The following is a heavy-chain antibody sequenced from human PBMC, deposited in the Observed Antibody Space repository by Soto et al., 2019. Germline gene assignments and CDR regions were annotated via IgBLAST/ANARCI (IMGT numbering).Heavy chain of an antibody. CDR1: GFTFTSSA. J-gene: IGHJ6*02. Sequence: SVKVSCKASGFTFTSSAVQWVRQARGQRLEWIGWIVVGSGNTNYAQKFQERVTITRDMSTSTAYMELSSLRSEDTAVYYCAGTYDILTGYYQSYYYYGMDVWGQGTTVTVSS. CDR3: AGTYDILTGYYQSYYYYGMDV. V-gene: IGHV1-58*01. CDR2: IVVGSGNT. D-gene: IGHD3-9*01.